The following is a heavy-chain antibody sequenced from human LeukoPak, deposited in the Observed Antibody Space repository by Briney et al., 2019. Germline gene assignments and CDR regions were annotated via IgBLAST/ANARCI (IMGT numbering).Heavy chain of an antibody. CDR3: ARSAAGPFYYFDY. CDR1: GFTFSSYS. V-gene: IGHV3-48*02. J-gene: IGHJ4*02. CDR2: ISSSSSTV. D-gene: IGHD6-13*01. Sequence: GGSLRLSCAASGFTFSSYSMNRVRQAPGKGLEWVSYISSSSSTVKYADSVKGRFTISRDNAKNSLYLQMSSLRDEDTAVYYCARSAAGPFYYFDYWGQGTLVTVSS.